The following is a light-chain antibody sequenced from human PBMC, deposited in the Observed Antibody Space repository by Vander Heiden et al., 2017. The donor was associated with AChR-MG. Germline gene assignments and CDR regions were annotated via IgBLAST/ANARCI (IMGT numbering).Light chain of an antibody. V-gene: IGLV1-40*01. CDR2: SNT. CDR1: RSNLGAGYT. J-gene: IGLJ3*02. CDR3: QSFDTSLSAGV. Sequence: QSVLTPPPSMSWAPGHRVPHPCTGRRSNLGAGYTVHWYQQLPGTAPKLRISSNTNRPSDVPDRFSGSRSATSASLAITGLQAEDDADDYCQSFDTSLSAGVFGGGTRLTVL.